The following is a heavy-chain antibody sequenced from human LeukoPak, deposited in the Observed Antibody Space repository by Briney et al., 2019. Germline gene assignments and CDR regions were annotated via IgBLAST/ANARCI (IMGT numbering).Heavy chain of an antibody. CDR3: ARGHHYYDSSGSLDY. J-gene: IGHJ4*02. V-gene: IGHV4-34*01. D-gene: IGHD3-22*01. CDR2: INHSGST. Sequence: PSETLSLTCAVHGGSFSGYYWSWIRQPPGKGLEWIGEINHSGSTNYNPSLKSRVTISVDTSKNQFSLKLSSVTAADTAVYYCARGHHYYDSSGSLDYWGQGTLVTVSS. CDR1: GGSFSGYY.